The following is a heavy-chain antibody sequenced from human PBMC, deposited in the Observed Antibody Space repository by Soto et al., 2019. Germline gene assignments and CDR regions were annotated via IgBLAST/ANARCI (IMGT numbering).Heavy chain of an antibody. CDR3: ARGGDGYNYYYYGMDV. CDR1: GASISSAHW. D-gene: IGHD5-12*01. J-gene: IGHJ6*02. CDR2: ISYDGSNK. Sequence: LSLTCAVSGASISSAHWWNLVRQAPGKGLEWVAVISYDGSNKYYAKSVKGRFTISRDNSKNTLYVQMNSLRAEDTAVYYCARGGDGYNYYYYGMDVWGQGTTVTVSS. V-gene: IGHV3-30-3*01.